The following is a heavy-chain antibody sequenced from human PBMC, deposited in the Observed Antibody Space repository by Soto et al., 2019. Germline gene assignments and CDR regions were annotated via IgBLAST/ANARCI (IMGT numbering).Heavy chain of an antibody. D-gene: IGHD5-12*01. CDR2: INPSGGST. CDR3: ARVLYSGYDFDSSYFDY. Sequence: GASVKVSCKASGYTFTSYYMHWVRQAPGQGLEWMGIINPSGGSTSYAQKFQGRVTMTRDTSTSTVYMELSSLRSEDTAVYYCARVLYSGYDFDSSYFDYWGQGTLVTVSS. CDR1: GYTFTSYY. V-gene: IGHV1-46*03. J-gene: IGHJ4*02.